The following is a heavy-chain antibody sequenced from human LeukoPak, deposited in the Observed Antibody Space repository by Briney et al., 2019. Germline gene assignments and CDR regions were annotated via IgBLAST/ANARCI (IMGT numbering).Heavy chain of an antibody. V-gene: IGHV4-59*01. Sequence: PSETLSLTCTVSDGSISSYYWSWIRQPPGKGLEWIGYIYYSGSTNYNPSLKSRVTISVDTSKNQFSLKLSSVTAADTAVYYCARAGRCSGGSCQFDYWGQGTLVTVSS. D-gene: IGHD2-15*01. CDR3: ARAGRCSGGSCQFDY. CDR2: IYYSGST. CDR1: DGSISSYY. J-gene: IGHJ4*02.